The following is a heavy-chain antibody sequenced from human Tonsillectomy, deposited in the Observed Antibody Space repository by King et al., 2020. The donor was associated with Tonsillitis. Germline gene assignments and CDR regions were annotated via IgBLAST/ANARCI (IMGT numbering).Heavy chain of an antibody. D-gene: IGHD6-6*01. V-gene: IGHV4-34*01. CDR1: GGSFSGYY. J-gene: IGHJ6*02. Sequence: VQLQQWGAGLLKPSETLSLTCAVYGGSFSGYYWSWIRQPPGKGLEWIGEINHSGSTNYNPSLKSRVTISVDTSKNQFSLKLSSVTAAGTAVYYCARGAYDWYSSSSEGYYYYYGMDVWGQGTTVTVSS. CDR3: ARGAYDWYSSSSEGYYYYYGMDV. CDR2: INHSGST.